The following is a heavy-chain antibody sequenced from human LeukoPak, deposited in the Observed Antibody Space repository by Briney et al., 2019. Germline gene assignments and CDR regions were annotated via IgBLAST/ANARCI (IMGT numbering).Heavy chain of an antibody. J-gene: IGHJ6*02. CDR3: ARQLITIFGVGPYYYYYYGMDV. D-gene: IGHD3-3*01. V-gene: IGHV4-39*01. CDR2: IYYSGST. Sequence: SETLSLTCTVSGGSISSSSYYWGWIRQPPGKGLEWIGSIYYSGSTNYNPSLKSRVTISVDTSKNQFSLKLSSVTAADTAVYYCARQLITIFGVGPYYYYYYGMDVWGQGTTVTVSS. CDR1: GGSISSSSYY.